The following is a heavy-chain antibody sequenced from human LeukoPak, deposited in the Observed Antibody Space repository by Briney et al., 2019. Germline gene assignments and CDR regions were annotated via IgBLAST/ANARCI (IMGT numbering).Heavy chain of an antibody. Sequence: GASVKVSCKASGGTFSSYAIGWVRQAPGQGLEWMGGIIPIFGTANYAQKFQGRVTITADESTSTAYMELSSLRSEDTAVYYCARCYDSSGSYYYYGMDVWGQGTTVTVSS. CDR1: GGTFSSYA. D-gene: IGHD3-22*01. V-gene: IGHV1-69*13. CDR3: ARCYDSSGSYYYYGMDV. CDR2: IIPIFGTA. J-gene: IGHJ6*02.